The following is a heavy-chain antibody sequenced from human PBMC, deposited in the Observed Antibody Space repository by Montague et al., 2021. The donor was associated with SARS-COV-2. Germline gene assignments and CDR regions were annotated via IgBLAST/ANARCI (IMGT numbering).Heavy chain of an antibody. CDR3: AHSSADANSADRGN. V-gene: IGHV2-5*02. J-gene: IGHJ4*02. Sequence: PALVKPTQTLTLTCTFSGFSLTTSAVGVGWIRQPPGKALEWLAVIYWDDDKRYSPSLKSRLTITKDISKNQVVLIMTNMDPVDTGTLYCAHSSADANSADRGNRGQGTLVTVST. D-gene: IGHD1-26*01. CDR1: GFSLTTSAVG. CDR2: IYWDDDK.